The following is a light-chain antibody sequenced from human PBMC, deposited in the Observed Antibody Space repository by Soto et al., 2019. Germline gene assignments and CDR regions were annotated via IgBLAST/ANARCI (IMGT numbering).Light chain of an antibody. CDR2: NAS. V-gene: IGKV3-11*01. Sequence: DIVLTQSPSTLSSSPGERASLPCRASQSVSTFLAWFQQKPGQPPRLLIYNASNRTTGIPARFSGSGSGTDFTLTISSLEPEDFAVYYCQQRGDWPPITFGQGTKVDI. CDR3: QQRGDWPPIT. J-gene: IGKJ1*01. CDR1: QSVSTF.